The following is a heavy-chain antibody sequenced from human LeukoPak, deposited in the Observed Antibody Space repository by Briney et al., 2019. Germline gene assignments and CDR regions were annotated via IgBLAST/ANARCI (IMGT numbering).Heavy chain of an antibody. J-gene: IGHJ4*02. CDR1: GDSVSSNSAA. CDR3: ARAETYSGRVFDY. Sequence: SQTLSLTCAISGDSVSSNSAAWNWVRQSPSRGLEWLGRTYYRSKWYNDYAESVKSRVTINPDTSKNQFSLQLNSVTPEDTAVYYCARAETYSGRVFDYWGQGALVTVSS. V-gene: IGHV6-1*01. CDR2: TYYRSKWYN. D-gene: IGHD1-26*01.